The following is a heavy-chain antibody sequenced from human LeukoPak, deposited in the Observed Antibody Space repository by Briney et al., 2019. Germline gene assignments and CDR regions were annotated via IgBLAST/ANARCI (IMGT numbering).Heavy chain of an antibody. CDR1: GYTFTSYD. CDR3: ARESGFYGSGSRY. J-gene: IGHJ4*02. Sequence: ASVKVSCKASGYTFTSYDINWVRQATGQGLEWMGWMNPNSGNTRYAQKFQGRVTMTRHTSISTAYMELSSLRSEDTAVYYCARESGFYGSGSRYWGQGTQVTVSS. D-gene: IGHD3-10*01. V-gene: IGHV1-8*01. CDR2: MNPNSGNT.